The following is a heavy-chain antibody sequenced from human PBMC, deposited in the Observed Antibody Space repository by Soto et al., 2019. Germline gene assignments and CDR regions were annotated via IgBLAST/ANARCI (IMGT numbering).Heavy chain of an antibody. D-gene: IGHD3-9*01. CDR1: GLSLSTSGVA. CDR2: IYWDDDK. V-gene: IGHV2-5*02. CDR3: AHRLARGATGLYFQH. Sequence: SGATLVNPTQTLTLTCTFSGLSLSTSGVAVGWIRQPPGKALEWLALIYWDDDKRYSPSLKSRLTITKDTSKNQVVLTMTNMDPVDTATYYCAHRLARGATGLYFQHWGQGTPVTVS. J-gene: IGHJ1*01.